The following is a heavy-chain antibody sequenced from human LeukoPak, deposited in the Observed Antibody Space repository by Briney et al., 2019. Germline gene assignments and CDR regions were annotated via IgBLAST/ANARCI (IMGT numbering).Heavy chain of an antibody. D-gene: IGHD3-22*01. CDR1: GFTVSSNY. J-gene: IGHJ4*02. V-gene: IGHV3-66*01. CDR3: AIYYYDSSGPPPY. CDR2: IYSGGST. Sequence: GGSLRLSCAASGFTVSSNYMSWVRQAPGKGLEWVSVIYSGGSTYYADSVKGRFTNSRDNSKNTLYLQMNSLRAEDTAVYYCAIYYYDSSGPPPYWGQGTLVTVSS.